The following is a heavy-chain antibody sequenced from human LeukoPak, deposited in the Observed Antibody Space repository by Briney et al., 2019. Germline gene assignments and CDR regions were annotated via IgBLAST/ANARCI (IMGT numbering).Heavy chain of an antibody. CDR1: GGTFSSYA. V-gene: IGHV1-69*05. CDR3: AKSPRQGDSSGYYFLTVFDY. D-gene: IGHD3-22*01. Sequence: SVKVSCKASGGTFSSYAISWVRQAPGQGLEWMGGIIPIFGTANYAQKFQGRVTITTDESTSTAYMELSSLRSEDTAVYCCAKSPRQGDSSGYYFLTVFDYWGQGTLVTVSS. CDR2: IIPIFGTA. J-gene: IGHJ4*02.